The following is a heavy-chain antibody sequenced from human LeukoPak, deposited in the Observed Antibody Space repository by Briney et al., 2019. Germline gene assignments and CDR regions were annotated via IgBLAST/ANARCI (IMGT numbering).Heavy chain of an antibody. CDR3: AKDLAMAGSSPFDY. Sequence: ASVKVSCKSSGGTFSSYSITWVRQAPGQGLEWMGGIIPIFGTPNYAQKFQGRVTITADYSTNTAYMELSSLTSDDTAVYYCAKDLAMAGSSPFDYWGQGTLVTVSS. V-gene: IGHV1-69*13. J-gene: IGHJ4*02. D-gene: IGHD6-19*01. CDR2: IIPIFGTP. CDR1: GGTFSSYS.